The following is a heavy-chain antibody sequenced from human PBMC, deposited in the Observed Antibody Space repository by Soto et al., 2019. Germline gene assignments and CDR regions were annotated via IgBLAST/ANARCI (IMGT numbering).Heavy chain of an antibody. Sequence: QVQLVESGGGVVQPGRSLRLTCAASGLIFSGSGMHWVRQAPGKGLEWVAIVSNDRIRKYYGDSVKGRFTISRKNAENTVYLQMNSLRAEDTAVYYCARWVGGSMYDNSGKYDSWGQGTLVTVSS. J-gene: IGHJ5*01. CDR1: GLIFSGSG. V-gene: IGHV3-30*03. CDR3: ARWVGGSMYDNSGKYDS. D-gene: IGHD3-22*01. CDR2: VSNDRIRK.